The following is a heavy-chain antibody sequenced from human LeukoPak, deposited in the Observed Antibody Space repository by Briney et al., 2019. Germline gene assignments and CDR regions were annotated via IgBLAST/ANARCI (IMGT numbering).Heavy chain of an antibody. D-gene: IGHD2/OR15-2a*01. CDR2: INPSGGST. Sequence: ASVKVSCKASGYTFTTYYMHWVRQAPGQGLEWMGIINPSGGSTNYAQKFQGRLTMTRDMSTSTVYMELSSLRSEDTAVYYCARGTHVRHYCNSGRCYYMDVWGKGTTVTVSS. V-gene: IGHV1-46*01. CDR3: ARGTHVRHYCNSGRCYYMDV. CDR1: GYTFTTYY. J-gene: IGHJ6*03.